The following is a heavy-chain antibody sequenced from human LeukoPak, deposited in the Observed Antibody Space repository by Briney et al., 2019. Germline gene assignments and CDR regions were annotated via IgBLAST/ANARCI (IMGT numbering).Heavy chain of an antibody. D-gene: IGHD3-22*01. CDR2: IWYDGSNK. V-gene: IGHV3-33*08. CDR1: GFAFNKFG. CDR3: ATYYYDSSGYYPDAFDI. J-gene: IGHJ3*02. Sequence: GGSLRLSCSASGFAFNKFGMHWVRQAPGKGLEWVAVIWYDGSNKYYADSVKGRFTISRDNSKNTLYLQMNSLRAEDTAVYYCATYYYDSSGYYPDAFDIWGQGTMVTVSS.